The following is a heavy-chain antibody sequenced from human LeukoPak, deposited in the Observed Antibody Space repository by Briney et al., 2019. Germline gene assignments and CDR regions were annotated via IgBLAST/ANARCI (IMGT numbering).Heavy chain of an antibody. Sequence: ASVKVSCKASAYTFTGYCMHWVQQAPGQGLEWMGWISPNSGGTYYSQKFQGRVTMTSDTSIDTAYMELSWLRSDDTAVYYCARSALWIDFWGQGTLVTVSS. CDR3: ARSALWIDF. CDR1: AYTFTGYC. J-gene: IGHJ4*02. CDR2: ISPNSGGT. D-gene: IGHD1-1*01. V-gene: IGHV1-2*02.